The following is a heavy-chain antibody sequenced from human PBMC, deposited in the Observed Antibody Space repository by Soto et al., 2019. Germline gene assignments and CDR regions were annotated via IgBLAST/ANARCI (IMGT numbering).Heavy chain of an antibody. CDR1: GGSISIGDYY. Sequence: SETLSLTCTVSGGSISIGDYYWSWIRHPPGKGLEWIGYIYYSGSTYYNPSLKSRVTISVDTSKNQFSLKLSSVTAADTAVYYCASGYSGYDVDAFDIWGQGTMVTVSS. CDR3: ASGYSGYDVDAFDI. D-gene: IGHD5-12*01. V-gene: IGHV4-30-4*01. CDR2: IYYSGST. J-gene: IGHJ3*02.